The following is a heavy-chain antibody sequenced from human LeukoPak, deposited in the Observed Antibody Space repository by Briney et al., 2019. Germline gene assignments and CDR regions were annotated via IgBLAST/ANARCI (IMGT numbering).Heavy chain of an antibody. CDR2: MNPNSGNT. Sequence: GASVKVSCKASGYTFTSYDINWVRQATGQGLEWMGWMNPNSGNTGYAQKFQGRVTMTRNTSISTAYMELSSLRSEDTAVYYCARGRLGDTILGVVTHYYYYGMDVWGQGTTVTVSS. D-gene: IGHD3-3*01. V-gene: IGHV1-8*01. CDR3: ARGRLGDTILGVVTHYYYYGMDV. J-gene: IGHJ6*02. CDR1: GYTFTSYD.